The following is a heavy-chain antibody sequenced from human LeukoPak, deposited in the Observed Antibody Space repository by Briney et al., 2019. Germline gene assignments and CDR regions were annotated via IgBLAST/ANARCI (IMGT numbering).Heavy chain of an antibody. Sequence: SETLSLTCTVSGDSISSYYWSWIRQPPGKGLEWIGYIYYSGSTNYNPSLKSRVTISIDTSKKQFSLRLSPVTAADTAVYYCARASCSGRTCPRGWYFDYWGQGTLVTVSS. CDR2: IYYSGST. CDR1: GDSISSYY. D-gene: IGHD2-15*01. V-gene: IGHV4-59*01. CDR3: ARASCSGRTCPRGWYFDY. J-gene: IGHJ4*02.